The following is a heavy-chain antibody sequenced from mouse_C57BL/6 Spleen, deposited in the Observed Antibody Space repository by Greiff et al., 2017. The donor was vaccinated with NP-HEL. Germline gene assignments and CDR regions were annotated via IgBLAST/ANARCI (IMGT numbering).Heavy chain of an antibody. CDR1: GFTFSDYG. CDR3: ARAPVVAPSWYFDV. CDR2: ISSGSSTI. Sequence: EVKLVESGGGLVKPGGSLKLSCAASGFTFSDYGMHWVRQAPEKGLEWVAYISSGSSTIYYADTVKGRFTISRDNAKNTLFLQMTSLRSEDTAIYYWARAPVVAPSWYFDVWGTGTTVTVSS. J-gene: IGHJ1*03. V-gene: IGHV5-17*01. D-gene: IGHD1-1*01.